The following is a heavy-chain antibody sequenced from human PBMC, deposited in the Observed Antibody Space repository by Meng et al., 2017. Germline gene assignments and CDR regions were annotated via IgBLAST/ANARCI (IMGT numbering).Heavy chain of an antibody. CDR2: IYTIFGTA. CDR3: ARDIAGCFGY. Sequence: VQLCTCVAEVTKTGSSVKVSWMSSGGTVSIYASRWVRQAPGKGLGLMGGIYTIFGTANYAQKFQGRVTIDADESTSTVYMELSSLRSEDTDVYYCARDIAGCFGYWGQGTLVTVSS. V-gene: IGHV1-69*01. J-gene: IGHJ4*02. D-gene: IGHD6-13*01. CDR1: GGTVSIYA.